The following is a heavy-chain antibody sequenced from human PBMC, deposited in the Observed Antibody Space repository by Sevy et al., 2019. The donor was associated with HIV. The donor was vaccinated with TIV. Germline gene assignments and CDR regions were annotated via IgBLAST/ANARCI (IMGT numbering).Heavy chain of an antibody. J-gene: IGHJ5*02. CDR3: ARDRISSGFEFDP. Sequence: GGSLRLSCAASGFTFSSYAMHWVRQAPGKGLEWVAVISYDGSNKYYADSVKGRFTISRDNSKNTLYLQMNSLRAEDRAVYYCARDRISSGFEFDPWGQGTLVTVSS. V-gene: IGHV3-30-3*01. CDR1: GFTFSSYA. CDR2: ISYDGSNK. D-gene: IGHD6-19*01.